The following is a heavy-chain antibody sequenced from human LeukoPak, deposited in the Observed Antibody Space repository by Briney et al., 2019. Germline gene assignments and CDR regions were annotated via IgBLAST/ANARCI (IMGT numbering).Heavy chain of an antibody. J-gene: IGHJ4*02. V-gene: IGHV4-4*07. CDR3: ARDWAQHCSSTSCYGPFDY. CDR2: IYTSGST. Sequence: SETLSLTCTVSGGSISSYYWSWIRQPAGKGLGWIGRIYTSGSTNKNPSLKSRVTMSVDTSKNQISLKRSSVTAADTAVYYCARDWAQHCSSTSCYGPFDYWGQGTLVTVSS. D-gene: IGHD2-2*01. CDR1: GGSISSYY.